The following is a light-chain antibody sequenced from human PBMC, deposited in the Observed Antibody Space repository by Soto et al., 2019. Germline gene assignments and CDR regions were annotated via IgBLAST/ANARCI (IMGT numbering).Light chain of an antibody. CDR2: GAS. J-gene: IGKJ2*01. Sequence: EVVMKQSPATLSVSPGERATLSCRSSQNVNSNLAWYQQKPGQAPRLLISGASTRASGVPSRFSGSGSGTEFTLTISGLQSEDFAFYYCQQYNNWPRTFGQGTNLEI. V-gene: IGKV3-15*01. CDR1: QNVNSN. CDR3: QQYNNWPRT.